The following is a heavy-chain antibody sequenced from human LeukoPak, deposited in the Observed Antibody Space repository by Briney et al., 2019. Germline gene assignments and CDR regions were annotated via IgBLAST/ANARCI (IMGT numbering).Heavy chain of an antibody. J-gene: IGHJ2*01. CDR2: IYYSGST. CDR3: AGASIAVAGSYDL. D-gene: IGHD6-19*01. V-gene: IGHV4-59*12. Sequence: PSETLSLTCTVSGGSISSYYWSWIRQPPGKGLEWIGYIYYSGSTNYNPSLKSRVTISVDTSKNQFSLKLSSVTAADTAVYYCAGASIAVAGSYDLWGRGTLVTVSS. CDR1: GGSISSYY.